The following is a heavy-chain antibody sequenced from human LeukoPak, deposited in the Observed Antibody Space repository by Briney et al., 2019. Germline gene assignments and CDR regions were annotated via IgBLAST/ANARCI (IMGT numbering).Heavy chain of an antibody. D-gene: IGHD2-2*01. CDR2: IYPGGSDT. Sequence: GESLKISCKGSGYSFTSYWIGWVRQMPGKGLEWMGIIYPGGSDTRYSPSFQGQVTISVDKSISTAYLQWTSLKASDTAMYYCARRGRGYCSSTSCHFDYWGQGTLVTVSS. V-gene: IGHV5-51*01. J-gene: IGHJ4*02. CDR3: ARRGRGYCSSTSCHFDY. CDR1: GYSFTSYW.